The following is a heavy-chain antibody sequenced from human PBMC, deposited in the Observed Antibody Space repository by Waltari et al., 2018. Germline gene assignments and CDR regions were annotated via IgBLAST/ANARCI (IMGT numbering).Heavy chain of an antibody. CDR3: ARVGGYYYYYMDV. D-gene: IGHD3-16*01. CDR2: IGTSDRSI. J-gene: IGHJ6*03. Sequence: EVQLVESGGGLEQPGGSLRLSCAGWGFTFGSYEMLWVRQAPGKGLEWVSYIGTSDRSIYYADSVRGRFTISRDNAKNSLYLHMNNLRAEDTAVYYCARVGGYYYYYMDVWGKGTTVTVSS. CDR1: GFTFGSYE. V-gene: IGHV3-48*03.